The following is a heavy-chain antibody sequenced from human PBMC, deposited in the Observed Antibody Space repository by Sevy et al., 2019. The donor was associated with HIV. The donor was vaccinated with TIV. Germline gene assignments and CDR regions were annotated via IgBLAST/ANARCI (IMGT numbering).Heavy chain of an antibody. D-gene: IGHD6-13*01. CDR1: GYSFSSYA. CDR3: ARPSPRIAAAASAFYDN. J-gene: IGHJ4*02. CDR2: INGRGGST. Sequence: GGSLRLSCVVSGYSFSSYAISWVRQAPGKGLEWVSTINGRGGSTYDADSVKGRFTISRDNPKNTLFLQMINLRADDTAIYYCARPSPRIAAAASAFYDNWGQGTLVTVSS. V-gene: IGHV3-23*01.